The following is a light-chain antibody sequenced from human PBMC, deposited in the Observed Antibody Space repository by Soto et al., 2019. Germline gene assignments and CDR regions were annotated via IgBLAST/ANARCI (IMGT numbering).Light chain of an antibody. J-gene: IGKJ2*01. Sequence: EIVMTQSPATLSVSPGERATLSCRASQSVNSDLAWYQQKPGQAPRLRIYDASTRATGIPARFSGSGSGTEFTLTISSLQSEDFAVYYCQQYNNWPPYTFGQGNKLEIK. V-gene: IGKV3-15*01. CDR1: QSVNSD. CDR3: QQYNNWPPYT. CDR2: DAS.